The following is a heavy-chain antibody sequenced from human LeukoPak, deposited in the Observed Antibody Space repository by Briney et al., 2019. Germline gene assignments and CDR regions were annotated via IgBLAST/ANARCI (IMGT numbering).Heavy chain of an antibody. CDR2: INYSGST. V-gene: IGHV4-59*01. J-gene: IGHJ5*02. CDR1: SGSISGFY. CDR3: ARASLQWYCSSSSCQNWFDP. D-gene: IGHD2-2*01. Sequence: SETLSLTCSVSSGSISGFYWSWIRQPPGKGLEWIGYINYSGSTNYNPSLQSRVTISVDTSKNQFSLKLSSVTAADTAVYYCARASLQWYCSSSSCQNWFDPWGQGTLVTVSS.